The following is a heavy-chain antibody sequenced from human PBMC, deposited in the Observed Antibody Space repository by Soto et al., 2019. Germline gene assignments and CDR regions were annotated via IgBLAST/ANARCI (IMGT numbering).Heavy chain of an antibody. CDR1: GYIFTSYG. CDR2: ISNYNGIT. J-gene: IGHJ4*02. CDR3: AESMGGSGTYVS. Sequence: QVQLVQSGAEVKKPGASVKVSCKASGYIFTSYGISWVRQAPGEGLECMGWISNYNGITNYAQKVQGRVTMTTDRSTSTADMELRSLRSDDTAVYYCAESMGGSGTYVSWGQGTLVTVSS. D-gene: IGHD3-10*01. V-gene: IGHV1-18*01.